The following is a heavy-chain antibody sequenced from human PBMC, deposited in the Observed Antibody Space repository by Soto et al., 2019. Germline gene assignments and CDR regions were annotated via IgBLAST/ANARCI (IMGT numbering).Heavy chain of an antibody. CDR2: MNPNSGNT. CDR1: GYTFTSYD. CDR3: ARGILRFLEWPTHYMDV. D-gene: IGHD3-3*01. Sequence: GASVKVSCKASGYTFTSYDINWVRQATGQGLEWMGWMNPNSGNTGYAQKFQGRVTMTRNTSISTAYMELSSLRSEDTAVYYCARGILRFLEWPTHYMDVWGKGTTVTVSS. J-gene: IGHJ6*03. V-gene: IGHV1-8*01.